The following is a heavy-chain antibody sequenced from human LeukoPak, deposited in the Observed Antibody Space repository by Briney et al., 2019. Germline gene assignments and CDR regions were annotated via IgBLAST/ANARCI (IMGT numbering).Heavy chain of an antibody. Sequence: SETLSLTCTVSGGSISNKYWSWIRQPPGKGLEWIGYIYYSGSTNYNPSLKSRVTILVDTSKNQFSLKLSSVTAADTAVYYCARDVCSGGSCYFDYWGQGTLVTVSS. D-gene: IGHD2-15*01. CDR2: IYYSGST. J-gene: IGHJ4*02. CDR1: GGSISNKY. CDR3: ARDVCSGGSCYFDY. V-gene: IGHV4-59*01.